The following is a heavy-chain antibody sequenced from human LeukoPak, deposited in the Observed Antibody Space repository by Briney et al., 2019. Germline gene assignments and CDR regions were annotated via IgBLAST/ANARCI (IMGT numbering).Heavy chain of an antibody. J-gene: IGHJ5*02. CDR2: IYYLGST. CDR3: ARLQWFAESRLTS. Sequence: PSETLSLTCTVSGASTSSSSSYWGWIRQPPGEGLEWIGSIYYLGSTFYNPSLKSRVTMSVDTTKNQFSLKLTSVTAADTAVYYCARLQWFAESRLTSWGQGTLVTVSS. D-gene: IGHD3-10*01. V-gene: IGHV4-39*01. CDR1: GASTSSSSSY.